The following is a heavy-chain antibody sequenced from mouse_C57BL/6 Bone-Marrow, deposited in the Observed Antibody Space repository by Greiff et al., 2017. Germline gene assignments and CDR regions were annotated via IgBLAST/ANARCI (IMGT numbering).Heavy chain of an antibody. CDR2: IDPENGDT. V-gene: IGHV14-4*01. Sequence: VQLQQSGAELVRPGASVKLSCTASGFNIKDDYMHWVKQRPEQGLEWIGRIDPENGDTEYASKFQGKATITADTSSNTAYLQLSSLTSEDTAVYYCTTGLPRDFDYWGQGTTLTVSS. CDR1: GFNIKDDY. D-gene: IGHD3-3*01. CDR3: TTGLPRDFDY. J-gene: IGHJ2*01.